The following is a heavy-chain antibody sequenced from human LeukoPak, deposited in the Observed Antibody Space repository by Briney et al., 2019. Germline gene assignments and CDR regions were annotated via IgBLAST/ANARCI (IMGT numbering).Heavy chain of an antibody. D-gene: IGHD3-16*01. CDR3: ARDQGGERWFDP. Sequence: GGSLRPSCAASGFTFGSYAMNRVRQAPGKGLEWVSSISSGSSFIYYADSVKGRFTISRDNAKNSLYLQMNSLRAEDTAIYYCARDQGGERWFDPWGQGTLVTVSS. CDR2: ISSGSSFI. CDR1: GFTFGSYA. J-gene: IGHJ5*02. V-gene: IGHV3-21*01.